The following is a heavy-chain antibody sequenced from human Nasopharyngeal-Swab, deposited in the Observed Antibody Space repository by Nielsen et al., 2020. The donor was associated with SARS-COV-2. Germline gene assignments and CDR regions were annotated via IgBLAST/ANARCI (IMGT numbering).Heavy chain of an antibody. CDR3: TTILNTWSQAGS. CDR1: GFTCVSFSNLW. CDR2: IQTKVHGGTA. D-gene: IGHD2-15*01. Sequence: GGSLRLSCALSGFTCVSFSNLWMNWVRQAPGRGLEWVRRIQTKVHGGTADYAAPVKGRFTISRADSKDTLYVQMSSLTIEDTAVYYCTTILNTWSQAGSWGQGTLVTVSS. J-gene: IGHJ4*02. V-gene: IGHV3-15*07.